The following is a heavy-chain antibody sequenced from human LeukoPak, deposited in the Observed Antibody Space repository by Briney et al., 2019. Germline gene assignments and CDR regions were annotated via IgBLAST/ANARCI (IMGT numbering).Heavy chain of an antibody. J-gene: IGHJ4*02. CDR1: GFVFPTYA. Sequence: GGSLRLSCAASGFVFPTYAMGWVRQAPGKGLEWVSAISSSGDNTYYADSVKGQSTISRDNSKNTLDLQMNSLRAEDTAMYHCAKVKALDAVASYFDYWGQGTLVTVSS. CDR2: ISSSGDNT. V-gene: IGHV3-23*01. CDR3: AKVKALDAVASYFDY. D-gene: IGHD2-8*01.